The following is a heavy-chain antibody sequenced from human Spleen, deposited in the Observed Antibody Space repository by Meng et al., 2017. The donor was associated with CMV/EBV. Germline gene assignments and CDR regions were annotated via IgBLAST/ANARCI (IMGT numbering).Heavy chain of an antibody. CDR1: TCSSYA. Sequence: TCSSYAVSWVRQATGQGLEWMGGIIPIFGSTNYAQKCQGRVTITTDESTSTVYMELSSLRSEDTAVYYCARVDYYDNSGYPYYWFDPWGQGTLVTVSS. D-gene: IGHD3-22*01. V-gene: IGHV1-69*05. CDR3: ARVDYYDNSGYPYYWFDP. J-gene: IGHJ5*02. CDR2: IIPIFGST.